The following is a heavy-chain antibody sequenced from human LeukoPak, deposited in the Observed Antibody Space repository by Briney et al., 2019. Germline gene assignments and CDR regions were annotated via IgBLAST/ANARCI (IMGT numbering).Heavy chain of an antibody. J-gene: IGHJ6*03. Sequence: GRSLRLSCAASGFSFSDYWMHWVRQAPGKGLVWVSRINSDGRNIAYAGSVKGRFTISRDNAKNTLYLEMNSLTIEDTAVYYCARAISWDGAQGHMDVWGKGTTVTVS. V-gene: IGHV3-74*03. CDR3: ARAISWDGAQGHMDV. CDR1: GFSFSDYW. CDR2: INSDGRNI. D-gene: IGHD6-13*01.